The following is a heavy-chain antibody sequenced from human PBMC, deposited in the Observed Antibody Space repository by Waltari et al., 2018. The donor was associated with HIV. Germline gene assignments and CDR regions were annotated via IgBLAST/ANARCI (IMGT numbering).Heavy chain of an antibody. CDR1: GGSISSSSYY. CDR2: IYYSGST. CDR3: ARRGDIVVVPAVLDY. V-gene: IGHV4-39*01. J-gene: IGHJ4*02. Sequence: QLQLQESGPGLVKPSETLSLTCTVSGGSISSSSYYWGWIRQPPGKGLEWIGSIYYSGSTYYNPSLKSRVTISGDTSKNQFSLKLSSVTAADTAVYYCARRGDIVVVPAVLDYWGQGTLVTVSS. D-gene: IGHD2-2*01.